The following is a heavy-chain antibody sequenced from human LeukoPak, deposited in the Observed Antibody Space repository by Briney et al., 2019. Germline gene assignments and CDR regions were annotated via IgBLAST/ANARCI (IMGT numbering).Heavy chain of an antibody. CDR2: ISYDGSNK. D-gene: IGHD6-13*01. CDR3: ARFDSSSWFDP. J-gene: IGHJ5*02. V-gene: IGHV3-30*04. Sequence: PGGSLRLSCAASGFTFSSYAMHWVRQAPGKGLEWVAVISYDGSNKYYADSVKGRFTITRDNAKNSLYLQMNSLRAEDTAVYYWARFDSSSWFDPWGQGTLVTVSS. CDR1: GFTFSSYA.